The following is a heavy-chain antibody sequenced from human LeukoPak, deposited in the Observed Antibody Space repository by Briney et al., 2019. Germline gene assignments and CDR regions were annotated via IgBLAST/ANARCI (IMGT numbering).Heavy chain of an antibody. V-gene: IGHV1-2*02. D-gene: IGHD5-18*01. J-gene: IGHJ4*02. CDR2: INPNSGGT. CDR3: RVTLIQLWLEGGFDY. CDR1: GYTFTGYY. Sequence: ASVKASCKASGYTFTGYYIHWVRQAPGQGLEWMGWINPNSGGTNYAQKFQGRVTMTRDTSISTAYMELSRLRSDDTAVYYCRVTLIQLWLEGGFDYWGQGTLVTVSS.